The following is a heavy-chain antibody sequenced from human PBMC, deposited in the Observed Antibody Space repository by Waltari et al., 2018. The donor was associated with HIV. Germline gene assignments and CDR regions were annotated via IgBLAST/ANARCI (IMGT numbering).Heavy chain of an antibody. CDR3: ARGITIFGVVLDY. J-gene: IGHJ4*02. Sequence: EVQLVESGGGLVQPGGSLRLSCAASGFTFSSYSMNWVRQAPGKGLDGVSYISSSSSTIYYADSVKGRFTISRDNAKNSLYLQMNSRRAEDTAVYYCARGITIFGVVLDYWGQGTLVTVSS. CDR2: ISSSSSTI. CDR1: GFTFSSYS. V-gene: IGHV3-48*01. D-gene: IGHD3-3*01.